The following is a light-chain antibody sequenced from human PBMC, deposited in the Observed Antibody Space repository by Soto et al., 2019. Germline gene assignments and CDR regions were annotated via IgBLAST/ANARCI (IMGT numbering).Light chain of an antibody. CDR2: EFS. Sequence: QSVLPHPASVSWSPGQSITISFTGTISYVGGYNYVSWYQQHPVKAPKLMIYEFSNRPSGVSIRFSGSKSGNTSSLNISGLKAEDEADYYCSSYTSSTSLDVFGTGTKVTVL. CDR3: SSYTSSTSLDV. J-gene: IGLJ1*01. V-gene: IGLV2-14*01. CDR1: ISYVGGYNY.